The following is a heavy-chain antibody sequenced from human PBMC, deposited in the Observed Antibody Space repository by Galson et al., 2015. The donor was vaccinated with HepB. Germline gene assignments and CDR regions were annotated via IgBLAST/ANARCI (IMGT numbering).Heavy chain of an antibody. CDR1: GGSFSGYY. D-gene: IGHD6-19*01. J-gene: IGHJ4*02. V-gene: IGHV4-34*01. CDR3: ARVASSGWYQRSDY. CDR2: INHSGSA. Sequence: SETLSLTCAVYGGSFSGYYWSWIRQPPGKGLEWIGEINHSGSANYNPSLKSRVTISVDTSKNQFSLKLSSVTAADTAVYYCARVASSGWYQRSDYWGQGTLVTVSS.